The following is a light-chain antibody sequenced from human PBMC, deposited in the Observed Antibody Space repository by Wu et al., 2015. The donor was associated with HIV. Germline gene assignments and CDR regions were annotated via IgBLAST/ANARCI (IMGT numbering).Light chain of an antibody. CDR2: AAS. J-gene: IGKJ2*01. V-gene: IGKV3D-20*02. Sequence: LSVXPRGRQHPLMQVQSGXFQRSLAWFHKNVGQAPRLVMFAASVRATNIPDRFTGSGSGSDFTLTISRLESEDFAVYYCQFLENFGHGT. CDR1: GXFQRS. CDR3: QFLEN.